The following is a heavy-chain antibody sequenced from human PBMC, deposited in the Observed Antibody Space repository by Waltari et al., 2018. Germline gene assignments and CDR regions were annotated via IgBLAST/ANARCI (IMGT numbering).Heavy chain of an antibody. CDR3: VRGSNDWIGFDY. Sequence: EVQLVESGGGLVQPGGSLRLSCAPSGFTFSNYWMHWVRQDPGKGLLCGSRINTEGSGTHYADSAEGRFAISRDNAKNTLYLQMNSLRGEDTAVYYCVRGSNDWIGFDYWGQGALVTVSS. CDR1: GFTFSNYW. V-gene: IGHV3-74*01. J-gene: IGHJ4*02. CDR2: INTEGSGT. D-gene: IGHD3-9*01.